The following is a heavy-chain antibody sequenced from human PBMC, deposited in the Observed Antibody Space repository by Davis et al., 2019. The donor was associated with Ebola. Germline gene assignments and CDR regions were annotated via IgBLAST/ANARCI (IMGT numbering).Heavy chain of an antibody. CDR1: GYTFTSYY. CDR2: INPSGGST. D-gene: IGHD2-8*01. CDR3: ARDAFCTYGVCNERDFDY. V-gene: IGHV1-46*01. J-gene: IGHJ4*02. Sequence: ASVKVSCKASGYTFTSYYMHWVRQAPGQGLEWMAIINPSGGSTNYAQKFQGRVTMTTDTSTSTAYMELRSLRSDDTAMYYCARDAFCTYGVCNERDFDYWGQGTLVTVSS.